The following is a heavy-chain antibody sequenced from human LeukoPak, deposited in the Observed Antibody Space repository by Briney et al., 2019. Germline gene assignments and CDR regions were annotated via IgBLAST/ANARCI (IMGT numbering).Heavy chain of an antibody. D-gene: IGHD1-7*01. V-gene: IGHV3-30-3*02. Sequence: TGGSLRLSCAASGFTFSSYAMHWVRQASGKGLEWVAIISYDGANKYYADSVKGRFTISRDNSKNTLYLQMNSLRAEDTAVYYCAKWRGSKTRFDPWGQGTLVTVSS. J-gene: IGHJ5*02. CDR2: ISYDGANK. CDR3: AKWRGSKTRFDP. CDR1: GFTFSSYA.